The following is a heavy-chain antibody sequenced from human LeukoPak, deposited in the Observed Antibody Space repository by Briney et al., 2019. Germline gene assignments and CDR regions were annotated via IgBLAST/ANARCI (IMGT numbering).Heavy chain of an antibody. CDR3: ARGSVAGRDYYYMDV. Sequence: RASVKVSCKASGYTFTSFGISWIRQAPGQGLEWMGWVGGNSAYTNSAQKLQDRVTMTTDTSTNTAYMELRSLRSDDTAVYYCARGSVAGRDYYYMDVWGKGTTVTVS. CDR2: VGGNSAYT. D-gene: IGHD2-15*01. CDR1: GYTFTSFG. V-gene: IGHV1-18*01. J-gene: IGHJ6*03.